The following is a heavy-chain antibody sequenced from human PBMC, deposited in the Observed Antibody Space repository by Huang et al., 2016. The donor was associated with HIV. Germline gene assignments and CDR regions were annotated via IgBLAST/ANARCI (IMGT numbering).Heavy chain of an antibody. CDR1: GFSLTSSGVA. J-gene: IGHJ4*02. CDR2: IYWDNEE. CDR3: VHRLRYGKWYVDY. Sequence: QITLKESGPTLVKPTQTLTLTCTFSGFSLTSSGVAVGWIRQPPGKALEWLARIYWDNEERFRPSLKTRLTITKDTPKNEVVLTMTNMDPVDTATYYCVHRLRYGKWYVDYWGQGVLVTVSS. D-gene: IGHD6-13*01. V-gene: IGHV2-5*02.